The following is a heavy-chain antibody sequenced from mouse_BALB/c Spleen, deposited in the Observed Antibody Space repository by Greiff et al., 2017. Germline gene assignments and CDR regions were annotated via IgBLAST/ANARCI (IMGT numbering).Heavy chain of an antibody. V-gene: IGHV14-1*02. CDR2: IDPENGNT. Sequence: EVQLQQSGAELVRPGALVKLSCKASGFNIKDYYMHWVKQRPEQGLEWIGWIDPENGNTIYDPKFQGKASITADTSSNTAYLQLSSLTSEDTAVYYCARSGVVATEYFDVWGAGTTVTVSS. CDR3: ARSGVVATEYFDV. D-gene: IGHD1-1*01. J-gene: IGHJ1*01. CDR1: GFNIKDYY.